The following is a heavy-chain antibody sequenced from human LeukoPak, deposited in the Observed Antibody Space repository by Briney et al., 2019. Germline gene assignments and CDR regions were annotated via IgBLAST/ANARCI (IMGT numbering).Heavy chain of an antibody. CDR3: TRDCSSTTQKHTIQRASTGMDV. Sequence: GGSLRLSCTASGFTFGDYAMSWVRQAPGKGLEWVGFIRSKAYGGTTEYAASVKGRFTISRDDSKSIAYLQMNSLKTEDTAVYYCTRDCSSTTQKHTIQRASTGMDVWGQGTTVTVSS. CDR1: GFTFGDYA. J-gene: IGHJ6*02. CDR2: IRSKAYGGTT. D-gene: IGHD2-2*01. V-gene: IGHV3-49*04.